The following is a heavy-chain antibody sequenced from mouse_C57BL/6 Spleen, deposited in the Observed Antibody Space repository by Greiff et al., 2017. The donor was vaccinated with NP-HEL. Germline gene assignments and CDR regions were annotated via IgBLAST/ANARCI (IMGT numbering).Heavy chain of an antibody. D-gene: IGHD1-1*01. Sequence: EVKLMASGGGLVKPGGSLKLSCAASGFTFSDYGMHWVRQAPEKGLEWVAYISSGSSTIYYADTVKGRFTISRDNAKNTLFLQMTSLRSEDTAMYYCARRNYYGSSYPYAMDYWGQGTSVTVSS. CDR1: GFTFSDYG. J-gene: IGHJ4*01. V-gene: IGHV5-17*01. CDR3: ARRNYYGSSYPYAMDY. CDR2: ISSGSSTI.